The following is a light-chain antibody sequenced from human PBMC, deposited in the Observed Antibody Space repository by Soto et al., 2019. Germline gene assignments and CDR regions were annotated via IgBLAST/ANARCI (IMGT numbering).Light chain of an antibody. CDR2: EVS. V-gene: IGLV2-14*01. CDR3: TSYTSSNNFV. CDR1: SSDVGGYNY. Sequence: QSAQTHPASVSWSPGHSITISCTGTSSDVGGYNYVSWYQQHPGQAPKLMIFEVSNRPSGVSSRFSGSKSGNTASLTISGLQAEDEADYYCTSYTSSNNFVFGSGTKVTVL. J-gene: IGLJ1*01.